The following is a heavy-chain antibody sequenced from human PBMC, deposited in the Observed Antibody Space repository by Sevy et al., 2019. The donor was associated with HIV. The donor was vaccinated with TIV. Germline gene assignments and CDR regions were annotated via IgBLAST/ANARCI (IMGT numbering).Heavy chain of an antibody. J-gene: IGHJ4*02. V-gene: IGHV4-39*01. CDR2: IYYSGNT. CDR1: GGSIGSSSYY. CDR3: ARHHLSESRQSFDY. Sequence: SETPSLTCTVSGGSIGSSSYYWGWIRQPPGKGLEWIGTIYYSGNTYYNPSLKSRVTISVDTSKNQFSLKLRSVTPADTAVYSCARHHLSESRQSFDYWGQGTLVTVSS.